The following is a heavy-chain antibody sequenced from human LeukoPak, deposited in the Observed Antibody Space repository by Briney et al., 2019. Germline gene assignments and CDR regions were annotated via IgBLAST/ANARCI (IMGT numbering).Heavy chain of an antibody. D-gene: IGHD3-10*01. V-gene: IGHV4-38-2*02. CDR3: ARSPGPLVPAAFDI. J-gene: IGHJ3*02. Sequence: SETLSLTCTVSGYSISSGYYWGWIRQPPGKGLEWIGSIYYSGSTYYNPSLKSRVTISVDTSKNQFSLKLSSVTAADTAVYYCARSPGPLVPAAFDIWGQGTMATVSS. CDR2: IYYSGST. CDR1: GYSISSGYY.